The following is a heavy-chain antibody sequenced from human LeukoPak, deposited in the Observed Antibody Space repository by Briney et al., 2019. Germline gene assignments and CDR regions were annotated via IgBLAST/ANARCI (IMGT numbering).Heavy chain of an antibody. D-gene: IGHD1-26*01. J-gene: IGHJ6*03. CDR2: INPSGGST. Sequence: GASEKVSCKASGYTFTSYYMHWVRQAPGQGLEWMGIINPSGGSTSYAQKFQGRVTMTRDTSTSTVYMELSSLRSEDTAVYYCARDESGSYLLSGSNQRAINYYYYYYMDVWGKGTTVTVSS. CDR1: GYTFTSYY. CDR3: ARDESGSYLLSGSNQRAINYYYYYYMDV. V-gene: IGHV1-46*01.